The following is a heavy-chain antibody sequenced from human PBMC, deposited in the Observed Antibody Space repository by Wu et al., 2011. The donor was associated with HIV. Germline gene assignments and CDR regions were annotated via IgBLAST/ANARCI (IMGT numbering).Heavy chain of an antibody. CDR2: IYPGDSDI. J-gene: IGHJ3*02. D-gene: IGHD3-10*01. Sequence: VQLVQSGAEMKKPGESLKISCKGSGYRFTSYWIAWVRQTPGKGLEWMGIIYPGDSDIRYSPSFQGQVTLSVDKSISTAYLHWSSLKTSDTAMYYCARPYYYGSGSYYDAFDIWGQGTMVTVSS. V-gene: IGHV5-51*03. CDR3: ARPYYYGSGSYYDAFDI. CDR1: GYRFTSYW.